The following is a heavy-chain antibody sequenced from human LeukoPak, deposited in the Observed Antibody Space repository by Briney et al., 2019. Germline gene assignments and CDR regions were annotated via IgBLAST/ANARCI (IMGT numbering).Heavy chain of an antibody. CDR3: ARERDMIPLHSRLRGINCY. CDR2: INPSGGST. V-gene: IGHV1-46*01. Sequence: ASVKVSCKASGYTFTSYYVHWVRQAPGQGLEWMGIINPSGGSTSYAQKFQGRVTMTRDTSTSTVYMELSSLRSEDTAVYYCARERDMIPLHSRLRGINCYWGQGTLVTVSS. CDR1: GYTFTSYY. J-gene: IGHJ4*02. D-gene: IGHD1-26*01.